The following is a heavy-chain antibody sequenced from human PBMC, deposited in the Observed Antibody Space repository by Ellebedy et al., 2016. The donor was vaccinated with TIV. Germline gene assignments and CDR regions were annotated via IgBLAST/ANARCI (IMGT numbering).Heavy chain of an antibody. J-gene: IGHJ4*02. CDR3: ARWWAYGSGSYGYFDY. CDR1: GYTFTSYG. D-gene: IGHD3-10*01. Sequence: ASVKVSCXASGYTFTSYGISWVRQAPGQGLEWMGWISAYNGNTNYAQKLQGRVTMTRDTSTSTVYMELSSLRSEDTAVYYCARWWAYGSGSYGYFDYWGQGTLVTVSS. V-gene: IGHV1-18*01. CDR2: ISAYNGNT.